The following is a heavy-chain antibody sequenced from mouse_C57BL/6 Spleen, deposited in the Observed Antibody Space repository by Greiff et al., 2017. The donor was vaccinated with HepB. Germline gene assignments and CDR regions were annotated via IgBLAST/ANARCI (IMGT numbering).Heavy chain of an antibody. V-gene: IGHV1-69*01. CDR3: ACRYFDV. J-gene: IGHJ1*03. Sequence: QVQLQQSGAELVMPGASVKLSCKASGYTFTSYWMHWVKQRPGQGLEWIGEMDPPDSYTNYNQKFKGKSTLTVDKSSSTAYMQLSSLTSEDSAVYYCACRYFDVWGTGTTVTVSS. CDR1: GYTFTSYW. CDR2: MDPPDSYT.